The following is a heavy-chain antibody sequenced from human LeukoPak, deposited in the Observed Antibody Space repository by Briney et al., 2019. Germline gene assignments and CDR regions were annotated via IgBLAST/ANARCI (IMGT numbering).Heavy chain of an antibody. CDR3: ARDPGLVVVPAANNWFDH. J-gene: IGHJ5*02. D-gene: IGHD2-2*01. Sequence: ASVKVSCKASGYTFTGYYMHWVRQAPGQGLERMGWINPNSGGTNYAQKFQGRVTMTRDTSISTAYMELSRLRSDDTAVYYCARDPGLVVVPAANNWFDHWGQGTLVTVSS. CDR1: GYTFTGYY. CDR2: INPNSGGT. V-gene: IGHV1-2*02.